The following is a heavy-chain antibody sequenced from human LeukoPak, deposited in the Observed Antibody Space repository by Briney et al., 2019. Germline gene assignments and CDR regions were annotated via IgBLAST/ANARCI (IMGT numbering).Heavy chain of an antibody. CDR1: GFTFNSYW. Sequence: PGGSLRPSCAASGFTFNSYWMSWVRQAPGKGLEWVANIKQDGSEKYYVDSVKGRFTISRDNAKNSLYLQMNSLRAEDTAVYYCARDAGLAVADYWGQGTLVTVSS. V-gene: IGHV3-7*05. J-gene: IGHJ4*02. CDR2: IKQDGSEK. D-gene: IGHD6-19*01. CDR3: ARDAGLAVADY.